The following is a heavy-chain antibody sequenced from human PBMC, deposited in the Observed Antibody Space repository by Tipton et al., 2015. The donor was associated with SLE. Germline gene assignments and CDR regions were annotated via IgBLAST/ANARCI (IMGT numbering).Heavy chain of an antibody. CDR2: IYYTGST. V-gene: IGHV4-39*01. D-gene: IGHD3-10*01. Sequence: TLSLTCTVSGGSIGSSVYYWGWIRQPPGKGLEWIGSIYYTGSTYYNPSLKSRVTISVDTSKNQFSLKLSSVTAADTAVYYCARLHLWGVIPDYWGQGTLVTVSS. CDR3: ARLHLWGVIPDY. CDR1: GGSIGSSVYY. J-gene: IGHJ4*02.